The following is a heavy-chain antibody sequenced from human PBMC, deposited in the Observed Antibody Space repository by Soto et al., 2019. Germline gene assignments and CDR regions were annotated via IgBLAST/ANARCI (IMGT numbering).Heavy chain of an antibody. Sequence: PSETLSLTCTVSGGSISSSSYYWGWIRQPPGKGLEWIGSIYYSGSTYYNPSLKSRVTISVDTSKNQFSLKLSSVTAADTAVYYCARSDIVLVPAAMDYYYYGMDGWGQGTTVTVSS. D-gene: IGHD2-2*01. J-gene: IGHJ6*02. CDR3: ARSDIVLVPAAMDYYYYGMDG. CDR1: GGSISSSSYY. CDR2: IYYSGST. V-gene: IGHV4-39*01.